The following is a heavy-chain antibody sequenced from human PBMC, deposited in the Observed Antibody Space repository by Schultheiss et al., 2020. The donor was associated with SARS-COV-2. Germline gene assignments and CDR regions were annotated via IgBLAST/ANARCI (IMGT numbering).Heavy chain of an antibody. CDR3: ARLEVGLDY. CDR2: IYHSGST. Sequence: SETLSLTCAVSGGSISSSNWWSWVRQSPGKGLEWIGEIYHSGSTYYNPSLKSRVTISVDTSKNQFSLRVSPVTTADTAVYYCARLEVGLDYWGQGTLVTVSS. V-gene: IGHV4-4*02. CDR1: GGSISSSNW. D-gene: IGHD2-15*01. J-gene: IGHJ4*02.